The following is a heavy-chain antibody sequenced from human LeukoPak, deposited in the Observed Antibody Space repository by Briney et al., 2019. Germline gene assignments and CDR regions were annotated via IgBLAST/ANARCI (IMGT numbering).Heavy chain of an antibody. CDR3: ARGRPYCSGGSCYRRFDY. D-gene: IGHD2-15*01. CDR1: GYTFTSYA. CDR2: IIPIFGTA. Sequence: SVKVSCKASGYTFTSYAISWVRQAPGQGLEWMGRIIPIFGTANYAQKFQGRVTITTDESTSTAYMELSSLRSEDTAVYCCARGRPYCSGGSCYRRFDYWSQGTLVTV. V-gene: IGHV1-69*05. J-gene: IGHJ4*02.